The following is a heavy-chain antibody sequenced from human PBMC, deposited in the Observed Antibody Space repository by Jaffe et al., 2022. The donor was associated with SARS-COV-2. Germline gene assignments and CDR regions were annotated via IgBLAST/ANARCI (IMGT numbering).Heavy chain of an antibody. J-gene: IGHJ5*02. CDR3: ARDSRHSSSWYWFDP. V-gene: IGHV4-61*02. CDR2: INTSGST. CDR1: GGSISSGSYY. Sequence: QVQLQESGPGLVKPSQTLSLTCTVSGGSISSGSYYWSWIRQPAGKGLEWIGRINTSGSTSYNPSLKSRVTISVDTSKTQFSLKLSSVTAADTAVYYCARDSRHSSSWYWFDPWGQGTLVTVSS. D-gene: IGHD6-13*01.